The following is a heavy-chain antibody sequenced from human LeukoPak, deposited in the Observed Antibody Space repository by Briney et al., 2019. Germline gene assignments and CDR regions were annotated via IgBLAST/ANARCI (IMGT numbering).Heavy chain of an antibody. CDR3: VRHNPQKYLAHY. CDR2: VSYSRST. V-gene: IGHV4-59*08. D-gene: IGHD2/OR15-2a*01. J-gene: IGHJ4*02. Sequence: PSETLSLTRTVSGGSISRYYWRWIRQPPGKELEWIGYVSYSRSTNYNPSLKSRVTISVDTSKNQFSLKLSSVTAADTAMSYCVRHNPQKYLAHYWGQGTLVTVSS. CDR1: GGSISRYY.